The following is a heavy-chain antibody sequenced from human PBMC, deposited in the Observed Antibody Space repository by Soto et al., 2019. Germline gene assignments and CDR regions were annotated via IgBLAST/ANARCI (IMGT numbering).Heavy chain of an antibody. V-gene: IGHV3-15*07. CDR3: AAGVGDTTFDAFDI. CDR2: IKSKTDGGTT. Sequence: EVQLVESGGGLVKPGGSLRLSCAASGFTFSNAWMNWVRQAPGKGLEWVGRIKSKTDGGTTDYAAPLKGRFTISRDDSKNTLYLQMNSLKTEDTAVYYCAAGVGDTTFDAFDIWGQGTMVTVSS. J-gene: IGHJ3*02. D-gene: IGHD1-26*01. CDR1: GFTFSNAW.